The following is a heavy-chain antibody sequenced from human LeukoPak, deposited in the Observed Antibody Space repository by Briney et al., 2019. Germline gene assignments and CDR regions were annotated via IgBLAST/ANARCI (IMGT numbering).Heavy chain of an antibody. Sequence: PGGSLRLSSAASGFSLSDYYTSSIRPAPGKGLEWISYICSSGDTIFYTDSVKGRFTISRDNAKNSLYLQMNSLRADDTAVYYCARDPYGDYVNYQLAGDLFDYWGQGTLVTVSS. J-gene: IGHJ4*02. CDR1: GFSLSDYY. CDR3: ARDPYGDYVNYQLAGDLFDY. CDR2: ICSSGDTI. V-gene: IGHV3-11*04. D-gene: IGHD4-17*01.